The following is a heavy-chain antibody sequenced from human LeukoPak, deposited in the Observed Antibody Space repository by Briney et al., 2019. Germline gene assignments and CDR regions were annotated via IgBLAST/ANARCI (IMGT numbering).Heavy chain of an antibody. Sequence: SETLSLTCTVSGGSISSGGYYWSWIRQHPGKGLEWIGYIYYSGSTYYNPSLKSRVTISIDTSKNQFSLKLSSVTAADTAVYYCARDRVRGAVTYAGFDPWGQGTLVTVSS. D-gene: IGHD3-10*01. CDR3: ARDRVRGAVTYAGFDP. V-gene: IGHV4-31*03. CDR1: GGSISSGGYY. J-gene: IGHJ5*02. CDR2: IYYSGST.